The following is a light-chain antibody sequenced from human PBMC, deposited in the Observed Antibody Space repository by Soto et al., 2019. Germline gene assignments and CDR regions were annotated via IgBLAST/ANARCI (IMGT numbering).Light chain of an antibody. V-gene: IGKV1-5*03. CDR1: QTIDTW. CDR2: KAS. J-gene: IGKJ1*01. Sequence: DIQMTQSPSTLSASVGDSVTITCRASQTIDTWLAWYQQKPGRAPKLLIYKASSLQSGVPSRFSGSGSGTEFTLTINSLQPDDFATYCCQQYNSYWTFGQGTKVEIK. CDR3: QQYNSYWT.